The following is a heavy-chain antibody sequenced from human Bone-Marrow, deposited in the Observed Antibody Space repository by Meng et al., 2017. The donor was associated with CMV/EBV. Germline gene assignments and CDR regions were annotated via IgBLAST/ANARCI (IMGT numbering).Heavy chain of an antibody. D-gene: IGHD4-11*01. CDR3: AREGMTTVTDEARYYYGMDV. CDR2: IYYSGST. J-gene: IGHJ6*01. CDR1: GGSVSSGSYY. Sequence: SETLSLTCTVSGGSVSSGSYYWSWIRQPPGKGLEWIGYIYYSGSTNYNPSLKSRVTISVDTSKNQFSLKLSSVTAADTAGYYCAREGMTTVTDEARYYYGMDVWGQGTAVTVSS. V-gene: IGHV4-61*01.